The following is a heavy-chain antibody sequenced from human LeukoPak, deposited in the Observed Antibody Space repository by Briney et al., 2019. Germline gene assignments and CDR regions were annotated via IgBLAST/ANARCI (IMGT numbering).Heavy chain of an antibody. CDR1: GGFISSSSYY. V-gene: IGHV4-39*07. J-gene: IGHJ6*03. CDR2: IYYSGST. CDR3: ARRRCRYYGSGSYGKGDYYYMDV. D-gene: IGHD3-10*01. Sequence: SETLSLTCTVSGGFISSSSYYWGWIRQPPGKGLEWIGSIYYSGSTYYNPSLKSRVTISVDTSKNQFSLKLSSVTAADTAVYYCARRRCRYYGSGSYGKGDYYYMDVWGKGTTVTISS.